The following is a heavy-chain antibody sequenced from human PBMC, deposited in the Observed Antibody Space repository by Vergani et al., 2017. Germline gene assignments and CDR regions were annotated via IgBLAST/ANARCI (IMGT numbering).Heavy chain of an antibody. V-gene: IGHV3-30*18. CDR3: AKDVNLGIAAAAYLFDY. Sequence: VQLLESGGGLVQPGRSLRLSCAASGFTFSSYGMHWVRQAPGKGLEWVAVISYDGSNKYYADSVKGRFTISRDNSKNTLYLQMNSLRAEDTAVYYCAKDVNLGIAAAAYLFDYWGQGTLVTVSS. D-gene: IGHD6-13*01. CDR1: GFTFSSYG. J-gene: IGHJ4*02. CDR2: ISYDGSNK.